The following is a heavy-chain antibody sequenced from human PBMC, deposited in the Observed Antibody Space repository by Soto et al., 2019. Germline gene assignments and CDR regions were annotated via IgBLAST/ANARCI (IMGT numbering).Heavy chain of an antibody. J-gene: IGHJ6*02. CDR1: GGTFSSYA. CDR3: ARGSTITIFGVVITTAPYYYYYGVDV. D-gene: IGHD3-3*01. V-gene: IGHV1-69*13. CDR2: IIPIFGTA. Sequence: SVKVSCKASGGTFSSYAISWVRQAPGQGLEWMGGIIPIFGTANYAQKFQGRVTITADESTSTAYMELSSLRSEDTAVYYCARGSTITIFGVVITTAPYYYYYGVDVWGQGTTVTVSS.